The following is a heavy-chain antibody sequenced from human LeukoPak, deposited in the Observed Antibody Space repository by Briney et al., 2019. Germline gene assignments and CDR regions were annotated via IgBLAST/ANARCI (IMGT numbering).Heavy chain of an antibody. CDR3: ARHLIGYCSGGSCSAGPYYFDY. D-gene: IGHD2-15*01. CDR2: IYYSGST. J-gene: IGHJ4*02. CDR1: GGSISSSSYY. Sequence: SETLSLTCTVSGGSISSSSYYWGWIRQPPGKGLEWIGSIYYSGSTYYNPSLKSRVTISVDTSKNQFSLKLSSVTAADTAVYYWARHLIGYCSGGSCSAGPYYFDYWGQGTLVTVSS. V-gene: IGHV4-39*01.